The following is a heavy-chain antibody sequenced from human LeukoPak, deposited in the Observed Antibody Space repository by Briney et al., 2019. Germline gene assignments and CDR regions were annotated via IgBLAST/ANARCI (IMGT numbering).Heavy chain of an antibody. CDR1: GFTFSSYW. J-gene: IGHJ5*02. D-gene: IGHD3-22*01. V-gene: IGHV3-7*01. CDR3: ARDGYYYDSSGYYYPSNWFDP. CDR2: IKQDGSEK. Sequence: PGGSLRLSCAASGFTFSSYWMSWVRQAPGKGLEWVANIKQDGSEKYYVDSVKGRFTISRDNSKNTLYLQMNSLRAEDTAVYYCARDGYYYDSSGYYYPSNWFDPWGQGTLVTVSS.